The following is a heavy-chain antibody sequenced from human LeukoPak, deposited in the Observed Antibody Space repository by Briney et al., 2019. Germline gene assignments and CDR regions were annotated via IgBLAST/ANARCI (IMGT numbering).Heavy chain of an antibody. CDR3: ARSDIVVGIDP. V-gene: IGHV4-31*03. D-gene: IGHD2-2*01. J-gene: IGHJ5*02. Sequence: PSETLSLTCTVSGASIKSGGYYWTWIRQHPGKGLEWIGYIDYSGSAYYNPSLKSRVTISVDTSKNQFSLKLSSVTAADTAVYYCARSDIVVGIDPWGQGTLVTVSS. CDR1: GASIKSGGYY. CDR2: IDYSGSA.